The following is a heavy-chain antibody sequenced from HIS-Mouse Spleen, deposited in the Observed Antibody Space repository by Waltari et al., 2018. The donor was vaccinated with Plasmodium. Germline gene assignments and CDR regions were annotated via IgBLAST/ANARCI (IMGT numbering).Heavy chain of an antibody. CDR2: INHSGRT. CDR3: ASSGSGSYYY. J-gene: IGHJ4*02. V-gene: IGHV4-34*01. CDR1: GGSFSGYY. D-gene: IGHD3-10*01. Sequence: QVQLQQWGAGLLKPSETLSLTCAVYGGSFSGYYWSWIRQPPGKGLEWIGEINHSGRTNYNPAPKCRVTISGYTSKNQFSLKLGSVTAADTAVDYCASSGSGSYYYWGQGTLVTVSS.